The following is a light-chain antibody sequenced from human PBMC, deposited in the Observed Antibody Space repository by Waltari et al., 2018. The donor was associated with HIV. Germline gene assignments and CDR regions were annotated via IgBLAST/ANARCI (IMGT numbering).Light chain of an antibody. CDR1: INDIGAYHY. V-gene: IGLV2-14*01. CDR3: SSYTIHTTRV. Sequence: QSALTQPPSVSGSPGQSITIPCTGTINDIGAYHYVSCYQQHPGKTPKLIMSEARNRPSGVLNRFSGSMSGNTASLPISGLQAADEADYYCSSYTIHTTRVFGGGTKLTVL. J-gene: IGLJ3*02. CDR2: EAR.